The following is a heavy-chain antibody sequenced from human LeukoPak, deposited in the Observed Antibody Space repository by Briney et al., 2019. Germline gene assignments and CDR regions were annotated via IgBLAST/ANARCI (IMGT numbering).Heavy chain of an antibody. J-gene: IGHJ5*02. V-gene: IGHV5-51*01. CDR3: ARHGLVDPMVRGGWFDP. CDR1: GYSFNSYW. CDR2: IYPGDSDT. D-gene: IGHD3-10*01. Sequence: GGSLKISFKGSGYSFNSYWIGWVRPMPGKGLGWMGIIYPGDSDTRYSPSFQGQVTISADKSISTAYLQWSSLKASDTAMYYCARHGLVDPMVRGGWFDPWGQGTLVTVSS.